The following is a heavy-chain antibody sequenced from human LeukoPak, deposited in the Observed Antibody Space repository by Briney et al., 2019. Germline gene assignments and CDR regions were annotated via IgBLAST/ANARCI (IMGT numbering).Heavy chain of an antibody. Sequence: GASVKVSCKASGYTFTSYYMHWVRQAPGQGLEWMRWINPNSGGTNYAQKFQGRVTMTRDTSISTAYMELSRLRSDDTAVYYCARDSYCSSTSCPLVYNWFDPWGQGTLVTVSS. CDR1: GYTFTSYY. D-gene: IGHD2-2*01. J-gene: IGHJ5*02. CDR2: INPNSGGT. CDR3: ARDSYCSSTSCPLVYNWFDP. V-gene: IGHV1-2*02.